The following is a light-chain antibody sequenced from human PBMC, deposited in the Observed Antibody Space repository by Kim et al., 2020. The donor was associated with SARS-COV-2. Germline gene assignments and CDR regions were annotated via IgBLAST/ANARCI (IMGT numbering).Light chain of an antibody. CDR1: SSNIGAGYD. V-gene: IGLV1-40*01. J-gene: IGLJ1*01. CDR3: QSYDSSLSGYV. Sequence: QSVLTQPPSVSGAPGQRVTISCTGSSSNIGAGYDVHWYQQLPGTAPKLLIYGNSNRPSGVPDRFSGSKSGTSASLAITGLQAEDEADYDCQSYDSSLSGYVLATGTKVTVL. CDR2: GNS.